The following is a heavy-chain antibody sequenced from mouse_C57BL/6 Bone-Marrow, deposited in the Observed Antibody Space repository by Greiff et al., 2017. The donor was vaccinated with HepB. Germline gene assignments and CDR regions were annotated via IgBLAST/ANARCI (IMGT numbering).Heavy chain of an antibody. Sequence: VQLKESGAELVKPGASVKISCKASGYAFSSYWMNWVKQRPGKGLEWIGQIYPGDGDTNYNGKFKGKATLTADKSSSTAYMQLSSLTSEDSAVYFCARGGYYVNFDYWGQGTTLTVSS. V-gene: IGHV1-80*01. CDR1: GYAFSSYW. D-gene: IGHD2-3*01. CDR2: IYPGDGDT. CDR3: ARGGYYVNFDY. J-gene: IGHJ2*01.